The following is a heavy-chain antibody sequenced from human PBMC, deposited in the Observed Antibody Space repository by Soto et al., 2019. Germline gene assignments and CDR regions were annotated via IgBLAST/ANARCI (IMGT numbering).Heavy chain of an antibody. CDR2: IYYSGST. V-gene: IGHV4-39*01. CDR1: GGSISSSSYY. Sequence: PSETLSLTCTVSGGSISSSSYYWGWIRQPPGKGLEWIGSIYYSGSTYYNPSLKSRVTISVDTSKNQFSLKLSSVTAADTAVYYCASIYIPLDWSGYYYYYYGMDVWGQGTTVTVSS. CDR3: ASIYIPLDWSGYYYYYYGMDV. J-gene: IGHJ6*02. D-gene: IGHD3-3*01.